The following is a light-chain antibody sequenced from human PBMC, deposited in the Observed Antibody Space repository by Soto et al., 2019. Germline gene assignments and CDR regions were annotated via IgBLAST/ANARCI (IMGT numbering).Light chain of an antibody. V-gene: IGLV2-23*01. J-gene: IGLJ2*01. CDR2: EGS. Sequence: QSALTQPASVSGSPGQSITISCTGTSSDVGGYNLVSWYQQHPGKAPKPMIYEGSKRPSGVSNRFSGSKSGNTASLTISGRQAEDEADYYCCSYAGSSSHVVFGGGTKLTVL. CDR3: CSYAGSSSHVV. CDR1: SSDVGGYNL.